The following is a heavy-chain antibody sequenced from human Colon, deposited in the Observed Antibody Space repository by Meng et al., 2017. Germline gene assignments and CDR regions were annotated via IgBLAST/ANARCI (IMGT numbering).Heavy chain of an antibody. CDR3: TRGHTWLQ. CDR2: ITKSGSAM. D-gene: IGHD5-12*01. CDR1: GFTFSNSY. Sequence: GESLKISCAASGFTFSNSYMSWVRQAPGKGLEWVSYITKSGSAMYYADSVKGRFTISRDNAKNSLYLEMNSLRAEDTAVYYCTRGHTWLQWGQGNLVTVSS. V-gene: IGHV3-11*01. J-gene: IGHJ4*02.